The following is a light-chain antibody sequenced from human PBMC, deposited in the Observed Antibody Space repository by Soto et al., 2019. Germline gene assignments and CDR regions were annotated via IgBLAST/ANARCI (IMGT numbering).Light chain of an antibody. CDR3: QDHVGSP. CDR1: QSVTSNY. J-gene: IGKJ4*01. V-gene: IGKV3-20*01. Sequence: EIVLTQSPGTLSLSPGERATLSCRASQSVTSNYLAWYQQKPGQAPRLLIYGTSSRATGIPDRFSGSGSGTDFTLTISRLEPEDSAVYYCQDHVGSPFGGGTKVEIK. CDR2: GTS.